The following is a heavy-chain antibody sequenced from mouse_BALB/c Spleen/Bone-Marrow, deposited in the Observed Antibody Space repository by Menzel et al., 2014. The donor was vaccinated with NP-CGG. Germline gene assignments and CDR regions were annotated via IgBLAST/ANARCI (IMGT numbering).Heavy chain of an antibody. D-gene: IGHD1-1*01. J-gene: IGHJ1*01. CDR1: GFSLTSYG. Sequence: QVQLKQSGPGLAQPSQSPSITCTVSGFSLTSYGVHWVRQSPGKGLEWLGVIWSGGSTDYNAAFISRLSISKDNSKSQVFFKINSLQANDTAIYYCARNYYGSSYWYFDVWGAGATVTVSS. CDR3: ARNYYGSSYWYFDV. V-gene: IGHV2-2*02. CDR2: IWSGGST.